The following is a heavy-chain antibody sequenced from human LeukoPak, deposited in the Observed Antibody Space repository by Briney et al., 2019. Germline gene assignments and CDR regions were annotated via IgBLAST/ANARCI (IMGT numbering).Heavy chain of an antibody. D-gene: IGHD3-10*01. V-gene: IGHV4-4*02. CDR3: ARGEYYGSGSYFRFDP. J-gene: IGHJ5*02. CDR1: GGSISSSNW. Sequence: SGTLSLTCAVSGGSISSSNWWSWVRQPPGKGLEWIGEIYHSGSTNYNPSLKSRVTISVDKSKNQFSLKLSSVTAADTAVYYCARGEYYGSGSYFRFDPWGQGTLVTVSS. CDR2: IYHSGST.